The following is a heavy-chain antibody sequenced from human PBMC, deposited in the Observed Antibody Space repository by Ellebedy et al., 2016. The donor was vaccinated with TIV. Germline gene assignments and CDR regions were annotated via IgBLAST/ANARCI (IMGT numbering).Heavy chain of an antibody. J-gene: IGHJ4*02. CDR2: IYSSGSL. Sequence: SETLSLXCNVSGGSINSGSYYWGWIRQPPGKGLEWIGSIYSSGSLYYNPSLRSRVTVSVDTSKNQFSLRLTSMTAADTAVYYCAGYSGYLDYWGQGTLVTVSS. V-gene: IGHV4-39*01. D-gene: IGHD3-22*01. CDR3: AGYSGYLDY. CDR1: GGSINSGSYY.